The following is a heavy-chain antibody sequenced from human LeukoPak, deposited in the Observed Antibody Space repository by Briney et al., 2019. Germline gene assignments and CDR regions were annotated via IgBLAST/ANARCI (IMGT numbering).Heavy chain of an antibody. CDR3: ARTVAAAGSDWFDP. J-gene: IGHJ5*02. D-gene: IGHD6-13*01. CDR2: IYYSGST. Sequence: SETLSLTCTVSGGSISTYYWSWIRQPPGKGLEWIGYIYYSGSTNYNPSLKSRVTISVDTSKNQLSLKLSSVTAADTAVYYCARTVAAAGSDWFDPWGQGTLVTVSS. CDR1: GGSISTYY. V-gene: IGHV4-59*08.